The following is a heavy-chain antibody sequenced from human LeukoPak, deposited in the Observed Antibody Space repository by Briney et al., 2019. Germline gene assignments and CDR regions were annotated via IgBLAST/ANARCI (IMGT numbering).Heavy chain of an antibody. CDR2: IYYRGST. Sequence: KPSETLSLTCTVSGGSISSSSYYWGWIRQPPGKGLEWIGSIYYRGSTNYNPSLKSRVTISVDTSKNQFSLKLSSVTAADTAVYYCARYTSYYGSGSYLGWFDPWGQGTLVTVSS. J-gene: IGHJ5*02. CDR3: ARYTSYYGSGSYLGWFDP. V-gene: IGHV4-39*07. D-gene: IGHD3-10*01. CDR1: GGSISSSSYY.